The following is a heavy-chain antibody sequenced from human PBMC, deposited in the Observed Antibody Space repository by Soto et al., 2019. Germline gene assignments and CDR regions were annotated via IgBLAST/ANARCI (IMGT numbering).Heavy chain of an antibody. CDR1: GFTFSSYW. CDR2: INSDGSST. D-gene: IGHD3-10*01. V-gene: IGHV3-74*01. CDR3: ARERMVRGVTTRYYYGMDV. J-gene: IGHJ6*02. Sequence: GGSLRLSCAASGFTFSSYWMHWVRQAPGKGLVWVSRINSDGSSTSYADSVKGRFTISRDNAKNTLYLQMNSLRAEDTAVYYCARERMVRGVTTRYYYGMDVWGQGTTVTV.